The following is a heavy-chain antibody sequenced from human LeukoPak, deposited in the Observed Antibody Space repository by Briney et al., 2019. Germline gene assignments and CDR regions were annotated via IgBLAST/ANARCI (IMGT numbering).Heavy chain of an antibody. CDR2: IYHSGST. J-gene: IGHJ4*02. CDR3: ARGRGDY. V-gene: IGHV4-34*01. Sequence: KPSETLSLTCAVYGGSFSGYYWSWIRQPPGKGLEWIGYIYHSGSTYYNPSLKSRVTISVDRSKNQFSLKLSSVTAADTAVYYCARGRGDYWGQGTLVTVSS. CDR1: GGSFSGYY. D-gene: IGHD3-10*01.